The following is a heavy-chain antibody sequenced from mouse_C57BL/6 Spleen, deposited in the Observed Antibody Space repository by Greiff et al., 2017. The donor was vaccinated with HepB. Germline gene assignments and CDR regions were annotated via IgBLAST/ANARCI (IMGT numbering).Heavy chain of an antibody. CDR2: INPNNGGT. Sequence: VQLQQSGPELVKPGASVKISCKASGYTFTDYYMNWVKQSHGKSLDWIGDINPNNGGTSYNQKFKGKATLTVDKSSSTAYMELRSLTSEDSAVYYCARHYGDYDGLDYWGQGTSVTVSS. V-gene: IGHV1-26*01. CDR1: GYTFTDYY. J-gene: IGHJ4*01. D-gene: IGHD2-4*01. CDR3: ARHYGDYDGLDY.